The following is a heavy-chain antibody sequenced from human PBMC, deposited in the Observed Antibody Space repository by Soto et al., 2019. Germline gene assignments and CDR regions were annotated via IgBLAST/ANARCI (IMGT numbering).Heavy chain of an antibody. CDR1: GYPFTSYG. Sequence: GSSVQVSCTASGYPFTSYGISWVRHAPGQGLEWMGGIIPIFGTANYAQKFQGRVTITADESTSTAYMELSSLRSEDTVVDYCANGLKGEFDIWCQGTMVTV. J-gene: IGHJ3*02. D-gene: IGHD2-21*01. V-gene: IGHV1-69*01. CDR2: IIPIFGTA. CDR3: ANGLKGEFDI.